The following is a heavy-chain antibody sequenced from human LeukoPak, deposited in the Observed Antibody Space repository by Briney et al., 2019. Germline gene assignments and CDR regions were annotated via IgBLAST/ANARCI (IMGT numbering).Heavy chain of an antibody. CDR1: GGSITNYY. Sequence: SETLSLTCAVSGGSITNYYWSWIRQPPGKGLEWIGYIYYTGSTNYNPSLKSRVTISMDTSNNQFSLGLSSVTAADTAVYYCARGGGIVVVPAAVYYYYYMDVWGKGTTVTVSS. V-gene: IGHV4-59*01. CDR3: ARGGGIVVVPAAVYYYYYMDV. J-gene: IGHJ6*03. CDR2: IYYTGST. D-gene: IGHD2-2*01.